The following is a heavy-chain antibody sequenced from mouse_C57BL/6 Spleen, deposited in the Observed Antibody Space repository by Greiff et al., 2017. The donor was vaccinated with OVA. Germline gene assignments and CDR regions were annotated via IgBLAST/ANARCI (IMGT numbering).Heavy chain of an antibody. J-gene: IGHJ1*03. V-gene: IGHV1-66*01. CDR1: GYSFTSYY. Sequence: QVQLKQSGPELVKPGASVKISCKASGYSFTSYYIHWVKQRPGQGLAWIGWIYPGSGNTKYNEKFTGKAPLTADKSSSTAYMQLSSLTSDDYAVEYCGRLVTRASRGYFDVWGTGTTVTVSS. CDR2: IYPGSGNT. CDR3: GRLVTRASRGYFDV. D-gene: IGHD2-12*01.